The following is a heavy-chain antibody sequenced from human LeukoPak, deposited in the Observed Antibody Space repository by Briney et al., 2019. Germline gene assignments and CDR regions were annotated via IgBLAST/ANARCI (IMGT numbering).Heavy chain of an antibody. D-gene: IGHD3-3*01. J-gene: IGHJ5*02. CDR2: IYYSGST. V-gene: IGHV4-59*08. CDR3: ARVLNYDFWSGYRGWFDP. CDR1: GGAIGGYF. Sequence: SETLSLTCTVSGGAIGGYFWSWIRQPPGKGLEWIGYIYYSGSTNYNPSLKSRVTISVDTSKNQFSLKLSSVTAADTAVYYCARVLNYDFWSGYRGWFDPWGQGTLVTVSS.